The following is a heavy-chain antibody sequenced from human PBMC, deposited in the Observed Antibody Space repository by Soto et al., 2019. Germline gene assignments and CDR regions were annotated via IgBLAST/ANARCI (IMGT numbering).Heavy chain of an antibody. CDR3: AKGVDGWYSSGMDV. J-gene: IGHJ6*02. Sequence: LRLSCAASGFTFDDYAMHWVRQAPGKGLEWVSGISWNSGSIGYADSVKGRFTISRDNAKNSLYLQMNSLRAEDTALYYCAKGVDGWYSSGMDVWGQGTTVTVSS. D-gene: IGHD6-19*01. CDR2: ISWNSGSI. CDR1: GFTFDDYA. V-gene: IGHV3-9*01.